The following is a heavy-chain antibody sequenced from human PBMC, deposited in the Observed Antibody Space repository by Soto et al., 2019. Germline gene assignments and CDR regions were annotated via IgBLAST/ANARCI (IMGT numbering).Heavy chain of an antibody. Sequence: GGSLRLSCAASGFTFSSYWMSWVRQAPGKGLEWVANIKQDGSEKYYVDSVKGRFTISRDNAKNSLYLQMNSLRAEDTAVYYCARDIGYSSGWVPDDAFDIWGRGTMVTVSS. CDR3: ARDIGYSSGWVPDDAFDI. V-gene: IGHV3-7*01. CDR2: IKQDGSEK. J-gene: IGHJ3*02. D-gene: IGHD6-19*01. CDR1: GFTFSSYW.